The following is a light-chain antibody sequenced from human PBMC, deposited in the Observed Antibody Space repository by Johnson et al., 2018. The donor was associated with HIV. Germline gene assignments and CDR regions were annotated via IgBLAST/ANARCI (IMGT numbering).Light chain of an antibody. CDR1: SSNIGNNY. CDR3: GTWDSSLSAGRYV. J-gene: IGLJ1*01. CDR2: DNN. V-gene: IGLV1-51*01. Sequence: QSVLTQPPSVSAAPGQKVTISCSGSSSNIGNNYVSWYQQLPGTAPKLLIYDNNKRPSGIPDRFSGSKSGTSATLGITGLPTGDEADYYCGTWDSSLSAGRYVFGTGTKVNFL.